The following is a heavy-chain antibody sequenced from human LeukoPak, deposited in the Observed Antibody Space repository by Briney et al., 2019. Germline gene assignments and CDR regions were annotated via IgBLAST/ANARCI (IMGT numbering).Heavy chain of an antibody. CDR3: AKGIPSSGWYNDAFDI. V-gene: IGHV3-9*03. D-gene: IGHD6-19*01. CDR1: GFTFDDYA. CDR2: ISWNSGSI. J-gene: IGHJ3*02. Sequence: GRSLRLSCAASGFTFDDYAMHWVRQAPGKGLEWVSGISWNSGSIGYADSVKGRFTISRDNAKNSLYLQKNSLRAEDMALYYCAKGIPSSGWYNDAFDIWGQGTMVTVSS.